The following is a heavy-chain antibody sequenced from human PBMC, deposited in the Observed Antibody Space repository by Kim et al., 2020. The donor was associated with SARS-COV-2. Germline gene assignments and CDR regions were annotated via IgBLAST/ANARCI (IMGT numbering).Heavy chain of an antibody. D-gene: IGHD2-21*01. CDR3: AKDQHSTLEYYFDY. J-gene: IGHJ4*02. Sequence: YADSVKGRFTIARDNAKNSLYLQMNSLRAEDTALYYCAKDQHSTLEYYFDYWGQGTLVTVSS. V-gene: IGHV3-9*01.